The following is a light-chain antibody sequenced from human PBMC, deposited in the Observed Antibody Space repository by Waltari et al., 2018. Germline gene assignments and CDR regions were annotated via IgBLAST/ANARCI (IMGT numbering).Light chain of an antibody. Sequence: QSALTQPASVSGSPGQSLTISCTGPSSNVGFYNRVSWYQQHPDKAPKLLVYEVIERPSGVSSRFSGAKSGNTASLTISGLQAEDEADYFCCSYAGRNIWVFGGGTKVTVL. J-gene: IGLJ3*02. CDR3: CSYAGRNIWV. V-gene: IGLV2-23*02. CDR2: EVI. CDR1: SSNVGFYNR.